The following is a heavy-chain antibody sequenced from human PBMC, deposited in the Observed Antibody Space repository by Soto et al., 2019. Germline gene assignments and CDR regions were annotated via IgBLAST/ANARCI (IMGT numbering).Heavy chain of an antibody. V-gene: IGHV4-4*07. CDR3: ARSSHKESLFAS. Sequence: PSETLALTCTVSNGSISNFYWNWIRQSAGKGLEWIGRIHGSGSATYNPSLRSRVTMSVDTSKNQFSLKVNSVTGADTAVYYCARSSHKESLFASWGQGTLVTVSS. D-gene: IGHD3-16*01. CDR2: IHGSGSA. J-gene: IGHJ5*02. CDR1: NGSISNFY.